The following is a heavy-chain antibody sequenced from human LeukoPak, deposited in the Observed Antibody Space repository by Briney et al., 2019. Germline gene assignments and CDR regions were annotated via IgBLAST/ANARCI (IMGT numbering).Heavy chain of an antibody. CDR3: ASLFSSGSYRWDFDY. J-gene: IGHJ4*02. D-gene: IGHD1-26*01. CDR1: GGSISSGGYY. V-gene: IGHV4-31*03. Sequence: PSETLSLTCTVSGGSISSGGYYWSWIRQHPGMGXXXXVYIYYSGSTYYNPSLKSRVTISVDTSKNQFSLKLSSVTAADTAVYYCASLFSSGSYRWDFDYWGQGTLVTVSS. CDR2: IYYSGST.